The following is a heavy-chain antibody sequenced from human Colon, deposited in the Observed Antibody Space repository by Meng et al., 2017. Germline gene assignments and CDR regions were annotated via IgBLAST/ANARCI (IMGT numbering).Heavy chain of an antibody. V-gene: IGHV3-15*01. J-gene: IGHJ4*02. CDR2: IKNKADGGTT. Sequence: EVVGAGGGLVEPGGSLGLSCTGSGFSFTNAYMSWVRQAPGKGPEWVGRIKNKADGGTTDYTAPLKDRFSISRDDSKNTVYLQMNSLKTEDTALYYCATYGSGHPAGGQGTLVTVSS. D-gene: IGHD6-19*01. CDR3: ATYGSGHPA. CDR1: GFSFTNAY.